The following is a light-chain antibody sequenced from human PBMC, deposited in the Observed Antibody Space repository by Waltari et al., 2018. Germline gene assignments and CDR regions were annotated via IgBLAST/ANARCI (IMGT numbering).Light chain of an antibody. CDR2: DVV. Sequence: QSALTQPRSVSGSPGQSVTISCSGTSSDIGNYNFVSWYQQHPGNAPKLLIYDVVKRPSGFPDRFSGSKSGNTASLTISGLQTEDEVDYYCCSYAGSYTFVFGGGTQLTVL. CDR1: SSDIGNYNF. J-gene: IGLJ7*01. CDR3: CSYAGSYTFV. V-gene: IGLV2-11*01.